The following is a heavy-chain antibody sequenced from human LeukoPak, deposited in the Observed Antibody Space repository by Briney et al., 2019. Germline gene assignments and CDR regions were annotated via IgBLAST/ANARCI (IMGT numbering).Heavy chain of an antibody. CDR1: GFTFSSYA. D-gene: IGHD2-15*01. CDR3: ARVIGYCSGGSCPDPYYYYYGMDV. J-gene: IGHJ6*02. CDR2: ISYDGSNK. Sequence: GGSLRLSCAASGFTFSSYAMHWVRQAPGKGLEWVAVISYDGSNKYYADSVKGRFTISRDNSKNTLYVQMNSLRAEDTAVYYCARVIGYCSGGSCPDPYYYYYGMDVWGQGTTVTVSS. V-gene: IGHV3-30-3*01.